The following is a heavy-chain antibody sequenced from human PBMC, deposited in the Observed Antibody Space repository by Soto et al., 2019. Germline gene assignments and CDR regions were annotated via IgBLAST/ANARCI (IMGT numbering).Heavy chain of an antibody. J-gene: IGHJ4*02. D-gene: IGHD2-21*01. V-gene: IGHV3-48*03. CDR2: ISSSGTTI. CDR1: GFSFSSYE. CDR3: ARRGGRLVWCFDC. Sequence: PGGSLRLSCAASGFSFSSYEMNWVCQAPGKGLEWVSYISSSGTTIYYADSVKGRFTISRDNAKNSLYLQMNTLQAEDTTIYYFARRGGRLVWCFDCWGQGALVTVSS.